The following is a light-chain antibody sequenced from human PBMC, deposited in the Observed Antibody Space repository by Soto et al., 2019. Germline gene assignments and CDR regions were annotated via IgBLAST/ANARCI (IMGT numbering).Light chain of an antibody. CDR3: SSFAGDNTLV. J-gene: IGLJ2*01. CDR1: GSDIAVYDF. Sequence: QSALTQPPSASGSPGQSVTISCAGTGSDIAVYDFVSWYQQHPDKAPKLTIYEVYKRPSGVPDRFSASKSGNTASLTVSGLQAEDEADYYCSSFAGDNTLVFGGGTKLTVL. V-gene: IGLV2-8*01. CDR2: EVY.